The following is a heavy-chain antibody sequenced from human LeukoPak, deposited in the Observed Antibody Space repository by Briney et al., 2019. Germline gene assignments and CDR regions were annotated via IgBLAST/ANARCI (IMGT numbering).Heavy chain of an antibody. CDR2: ISNDGSKK. CDR3: AKDRYSYAFEYSDS. CDR1: GFTFSSYA. V-gene: IGHV3-30*18. D-gene: IGHD5-18*01. J-gene: IGHJ4*02. Sequence: GGSLRLSCAASGFTFSSYAMSWVRQATGKGLDWVAVISNDGSKKYYADSVKGRFTISRDNSKNTLSLQVSSLRTEDTAVYYCAKDRYSYAFEYSDSWGQGTLVTVSS.